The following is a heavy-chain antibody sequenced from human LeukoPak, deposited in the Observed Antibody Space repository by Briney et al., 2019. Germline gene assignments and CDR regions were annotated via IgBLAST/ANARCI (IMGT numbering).Heavy chain of an antibody. CDR3: AREAMYSYGNNFDY. J-gene: IGHJ4*02. Sequence: VKPSSTLSLTSTVSGGSVNSGSYYWSWIRQPPGKGLEWIGYIYYSGSTNYNPSLKSRVTISVDTSKNQFSLKLSSVTAADTAVYHCAREAMYSYGNNFDYWGQGTLVTVSS. CDR2: IYYSGST. CDR1: GGSVNSGSYY. D-gene: IGHD5-18*01. V-gene: IGHV4-61*01.